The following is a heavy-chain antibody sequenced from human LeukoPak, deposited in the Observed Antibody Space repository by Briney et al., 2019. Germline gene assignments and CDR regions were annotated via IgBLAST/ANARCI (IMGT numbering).Heavy chain of an antibody. CDR2: INPSGGST. CDR1: GYMFTGYY. D-gene: IGHD6-19*01. CDR3: ARGIAVAGTWVDY. Sequence: ASVKVSCKASGYMFTGYYMHWVRQAPGQGLEWMGIINPSGGSTSYAQKFQGRVTMTRDMSTSTVYMELSSLRSEDTAVYYCARGIAVAGTWVDYWGQGTLVTVSS. J-gene: IGHJ4*02. V-gene: IGHV1-46*01.